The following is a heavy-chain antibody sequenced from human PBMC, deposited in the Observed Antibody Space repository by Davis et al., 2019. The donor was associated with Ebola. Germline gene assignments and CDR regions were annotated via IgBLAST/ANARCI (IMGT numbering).Heavy chain of an antibody. CDR1: GFTFSSYA. Sequence: GESLKISCAASGFTFSSYAMSWVRQAPGKGLEWVSAISGSGGSTYYADSVKGRFTISRDNAKNSLYLQMNSLRDEDTAVYYCARGALVVPAAQNWFDPWGQGTLVTVSS. J-gene: IGHJ5*02. CDR2: ISGSGGST. CDR3: ARGALVVPAAQNWFDP. V-gene: IGHV3-23*01. D-gene: IGHD2-2*01.